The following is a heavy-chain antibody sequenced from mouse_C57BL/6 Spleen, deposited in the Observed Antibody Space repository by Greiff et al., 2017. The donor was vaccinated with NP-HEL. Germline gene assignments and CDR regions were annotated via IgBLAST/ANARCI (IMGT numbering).Heavy chain of an antibody. J-gene: IGHJ3*01. V-gene: IGHV1-82*01. CDR2: IYPGDGDT. Sequence: VQLQQSGPELVKPGASVKISCKASGYAFSSSWMNWVKQRPGKGLEWIGRIYPGDGDTNYNGKFKGKATLTADKSSSTAYMQLSSLTSEDSAVYFCARADYYGSPFAYWGQGTLVAVSA. CDR1: GYAFSSSW. CDR3: ARADYYGSPFAY. D-gene: IGHD1-1*01.